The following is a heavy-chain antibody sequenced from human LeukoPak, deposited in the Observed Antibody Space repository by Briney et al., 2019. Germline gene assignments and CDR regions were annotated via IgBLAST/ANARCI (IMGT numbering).Heavy chain of an antibody. V-gene: IGHV1-2*02. J-gene: IGHJ4*02. D-gene: IGHD1-26*01. CDR3: ARVDSWSNSIDY. CDR1: GYTFTRYY. Sequence: ASVKVSCQASGYTFTRYYLHWVRQPPAKGLEWMACINTNRSGTNYAQKVQGRVTMTRDTSISTAYMELSRLRSEDTAVYYCARVDSWSNSIDYWGQRTLVTVSS. CDR2: INTNRSGT.